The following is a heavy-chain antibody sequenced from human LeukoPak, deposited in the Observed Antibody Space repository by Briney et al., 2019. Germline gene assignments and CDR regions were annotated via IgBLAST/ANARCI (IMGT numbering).Heavy chain of an antibody. D-gene: IGHD3-10*01. CDR2: IYYSGST. CDR3: ARGLVRDPGSFDY. Sequence: SETLSLTCTVSGGSISSSSYYWGWIRQPPGKGLEWIGSIYYSGSTYYNPSLKSRVTISVDTSKNQFSLKLSSVTAADTAVYYCARGLVRDPGSFDYWGQGTLVTVSS. J-gene: IGHJ4*02. V-gene: IGHV4-39*01. CDR1: GGSISSSSYY.